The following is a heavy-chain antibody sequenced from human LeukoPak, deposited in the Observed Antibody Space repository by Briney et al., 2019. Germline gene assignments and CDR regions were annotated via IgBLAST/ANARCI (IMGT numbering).Heavy chain of an antibody. Sequence: SETLSLTCTVSGASISSSSSYWGWIRQPPGKGLEWLGNIYSRGNTYYKPSLRSRVTISVDTSKNQFSLKLSSVTAADTAVYYCARGRDTAMVNYFDYWGQGTLVTVSS. CDR2: IYSRGNT. CDR1: GASISSSSSY. V-gene: IGHV4-39*07. J-gene: IGHJ4*02. CDR3: ARGRDTAMVNYFDY. D-gene: IGHD5-18*01.